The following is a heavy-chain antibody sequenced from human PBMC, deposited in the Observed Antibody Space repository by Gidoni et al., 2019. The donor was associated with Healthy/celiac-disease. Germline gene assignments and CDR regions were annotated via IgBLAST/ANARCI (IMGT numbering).Heavy chain of an antibody. D-gene: IGHD2-8*01. CDR3: ARDRLIASYWYFDL. Sequence: EVQLVESGGGLVQPGGSLRLSCAASGFTFRSYSMNWVRQAPGKGLEWVSYISSSSSTIYYADAVKGRFTISRDNAKNSLYLQMNSLRDEDTAVYYCARDRLIASYWYFDLWGRGTLVTVSS. CDR2: ISSSSSTI. J-gene: IGHJ2*01. V-gene: IGHV3-48*02. CDR1: GFTFRSYS.